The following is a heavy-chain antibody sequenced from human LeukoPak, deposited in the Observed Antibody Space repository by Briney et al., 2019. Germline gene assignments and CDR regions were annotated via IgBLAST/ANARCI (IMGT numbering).Heavy chain of an antibody. CDR1: GFTFSSYG. D-gene: IGHD1-26*01. J-gene: IGHJ4*02. CDR2: ISYDGSNK. CDR3: ALGHDY. V-gene: IGHV3-30*03. Sequence: PGGSLRLSCAASGFTFSSYGMHWVRQAPGKGLEWVAVISYDGSNKYYADSVKGRFTISRDNSKNTLYLQMNSLRAEDTAVYYCALGHDYWGQGTLVTVSS.